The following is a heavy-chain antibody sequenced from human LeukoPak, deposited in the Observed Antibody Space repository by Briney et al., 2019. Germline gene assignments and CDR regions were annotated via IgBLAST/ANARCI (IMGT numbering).Heavy chain of an antibody. Sequence: KASETLSLTCSVSGGSISGYYWSWIRQPPGKGLEWIGYIYYSGSTNYNPSLKNRVTISVDTSKNQFSLKLTSVTAADTAVYYCTRGNGWYFYWGQGTLVTVSS. J-gene: IGHJ4*02. CDR2: IYYSGST. CDR1: GGSISGYY. V-gene: IGHV4-59*01. CDR3: TRGNGWYFY. D-gene: IGHD6-19*01.